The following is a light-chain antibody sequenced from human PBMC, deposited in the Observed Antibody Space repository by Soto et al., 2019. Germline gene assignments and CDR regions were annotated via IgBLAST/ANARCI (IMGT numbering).Light chain of an antibody. CDR2: GAS. CDR1: QSVSSN. J-gene: IGKJ2*01. V-gene: IGKV3-15*01. CDR3: QQYNNWPPYT. Sequence: EKVMTQSPATLSVSPGERAALSCRASQSVSSNLAWYQQNPGQAPRLLIYGASTRATGIPARISGSGSGTEFTLTISSMQSEDFAVYYCQQYNNWPPYTFGQGTKLEIK.